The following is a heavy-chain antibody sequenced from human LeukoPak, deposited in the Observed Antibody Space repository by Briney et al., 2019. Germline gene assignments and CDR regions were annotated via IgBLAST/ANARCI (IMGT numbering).Heavy chain of an antibody. CDR1: GFTFDDYA. D-gene: IGHD5-24*01. Sequence: GESLKISCAASGFTFDDYAMHWVRQAPGKGLEWVSLISWDGGSTYYADSVKGRFTISRDNSKNSLYLQMNSLRAEDTALYYCAKDTGDGYNSASDAFDIWGQGTMVTVSS. CDR2: ISWDGGST. V-gene: IGHV3-43D*03. CDR3: AKDTGDGYNSASDAFDI. J-gene: IGHJ3*02.